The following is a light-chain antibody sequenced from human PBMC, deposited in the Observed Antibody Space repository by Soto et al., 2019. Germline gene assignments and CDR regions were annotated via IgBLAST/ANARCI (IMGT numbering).Light chain of an antibody. CDR1: QSVSSSY. J-gene: IGKJ1*01. CDR3: QQYGSSWT. CDR2: GAS. Sequence: ETVMTQSPATLSASPGERATLSCRASQSVSSSYLAWYQQKPGQAPRLLIYGASSRATGIPVRFSGSGSGTDFTLTIIRLEPEDFAVYYCQQYGSSWTFGQGTKVDIK. V-gene: IGKV3-20*01.